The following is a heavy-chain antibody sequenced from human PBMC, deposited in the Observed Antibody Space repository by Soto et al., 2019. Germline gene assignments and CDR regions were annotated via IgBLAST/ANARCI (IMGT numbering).Heavy chain of an antibody. D-gene: IGHD6-19*01. J-gene: IGHJ4*01. CDR3: ARHDGFSSGWIFDY. V-gene: IGHV4-59*04. Sequence: SETLSLTCTVSDGSLSSYYWSWLRQPPGKTLEWIGTIYYHGNTYSNPSLKSRVTISVDTSNNQLSLKLRSVTAADTAVYYCARHDGFSSGWIFDYWGHGTLVTVSS. CDR2: IYYHGNT. CDR1: DGSLSSYY.